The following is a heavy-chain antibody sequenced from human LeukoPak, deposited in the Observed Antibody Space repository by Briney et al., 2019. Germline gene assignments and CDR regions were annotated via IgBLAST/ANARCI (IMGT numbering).Heavy chain of an antibody. V-gene: IGHV4-59*08. CDR2: IYISGTT. Sequence: PSETLTLTCTVSGYTVNADYLGWVRQPPGKGLEWICYIYISGTTKYNPSLESRVTISVDTSKNPFSLKLSSVTAADTAVYYCARRRAEGGSNGHYLWFDPWGQGILVTVSS. CDR1: GYTVNADY. J-gene: IGHJ5*02. CDR3: ARRRAEGGSNGHYLWFDP. D-gene: IGHD6-13*01.